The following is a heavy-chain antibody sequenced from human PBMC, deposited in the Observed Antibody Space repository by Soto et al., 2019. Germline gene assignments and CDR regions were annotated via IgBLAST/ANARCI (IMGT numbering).Heavy chain of an antibody. Sequence: QVQLVQSGAEVKKPGSSVKVSCKASGGTFSSYTISWVRQAPGQGLEWMGRIIPILGIANYAQKFQGRVTITADKSTSTAYMELSSLRSEDTVVYYCARDWVNYYDSSGYSWGQGTLVTVSS. CDR1: GGTFSSYT. CDR2: IIPILGIA. J-gene: IGHJ4*02. D-gene: IGHD3-22*01. CDR3: ARDWVNYYDSSGYS. V-gene: IGHV1-69*08.